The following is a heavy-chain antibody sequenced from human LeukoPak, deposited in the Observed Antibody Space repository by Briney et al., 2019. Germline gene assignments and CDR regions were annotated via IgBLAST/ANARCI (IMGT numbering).Heavy chain of an antibody. CDR3: AKPVGSSSLNPMDY. V-gene: IGHV3-23*01. Sequence: GGSLRLSCAASGFTFSSYAMSWVRQAPGKGLEWVSAISGSGGSTYYADSVKGRFTISRDNSKNTLYLQMNSLRAEDTAVYYCAKPVGSSSLNPMDYWGQGTLVTISS. CDR1: GFTFSSYA. D-gene: IGHD6-6*01. J-gene: IGHJ4*02. CDR2: ISGSGGST.